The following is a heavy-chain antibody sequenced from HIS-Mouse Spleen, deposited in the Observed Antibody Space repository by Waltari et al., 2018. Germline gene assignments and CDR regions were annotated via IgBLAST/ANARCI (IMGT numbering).Heavy chain of an antibody. J-gene: IGHJ4*02. V-gene: IGHV3-7*01. Sequence: EVQLVESGGGLVQPGGSLRLSCAASGFTFSSYWMSWVRQAQGKGVGWVANIKQDGSEKYYVDSVKGRFTISRDNAKNSLYLQMNSLRAEDTAVYYCAREGVSGSYFDYWGQGTLVTVSS. D-gene: IGHD1-26*01. CDR2: IKQDGSEK. CDR1: GFTFSSYW. CDR3: AREGVSGSYFDY.